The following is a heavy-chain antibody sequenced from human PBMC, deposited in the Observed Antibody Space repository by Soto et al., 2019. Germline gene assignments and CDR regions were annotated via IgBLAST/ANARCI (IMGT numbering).Heavy chain of an antibody. J-gene: IGHJ5*02. V-gene: IGHV4-34*01. Sequence: SETLSLTCAVYGGSFSGYYWSWIRQPPGKGLEWIGEINYSGSTNYNPSLKSRVTISVDTSKNQFSLKLSSVTAADTAVYYCARGRRGSSWYSDWFDPWGQGTLVTVSS. CDR1: GGSFSGYY. CDR2: INYSGST. CDR3: ARGRRGSSWYSDWFDP. D-gene: IGHD6-13*01.